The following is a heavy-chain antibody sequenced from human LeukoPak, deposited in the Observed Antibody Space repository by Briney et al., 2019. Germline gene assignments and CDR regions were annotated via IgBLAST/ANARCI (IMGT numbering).Heavy chain of an antibody. CDR1: GGSISSSSYY. CDR2: IYYSGST. V-gene: IGHV4-39*01. Sequence: SETLSLTCTVSGGSISSSSYYWGWIRQPPGKGLAWIGSIYYSGSTYYNPSLKSRVTISVDTSENQFSLKLSSVTAADTAVYYCARILSGYPNSADYWGQGTLVTVSS. D-gene: IGHD3-22*01. J-gene: IGHJ4*02. CDR3: ARILSGYPNSADY.